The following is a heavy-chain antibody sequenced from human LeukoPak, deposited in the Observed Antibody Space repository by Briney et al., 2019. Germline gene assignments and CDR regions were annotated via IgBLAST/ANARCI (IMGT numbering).Heavy chain of an antibody. V-gene: IGHV3-48*03. CDR1: GFSFSYYE. Sequence: GGALRLSCAASGFSFSYYEMNWVRQVPGKGLEWVSYISSTGTTRKYADSVKGPFTISRDNAENTLYLQMNSLSAEDTAIYYCARESSGGGTDYWGRGTLVTVSS. CDR3: ARESSGGGTDY. CDR2: ISSTGTTR. J-gene: IGHJ4*02. D-gene: IGHD3-10*01.